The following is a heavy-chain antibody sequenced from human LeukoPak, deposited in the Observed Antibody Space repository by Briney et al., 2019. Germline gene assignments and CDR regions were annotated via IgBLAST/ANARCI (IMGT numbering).Heavy chain of an antibody. Sequence: NTSETLSLTCAVSGYSISSGYCWGWIRQPPGKGLEWIGSIYHSGSTYYNPSLKSRVTISVDTSKNQFSPKLSSVTAADTAVYYCAHGYCSSTSCRGNWFDPWGQGTLVTVSS. D-gene: IGHD2-2*01. V-gene: IGHV4-38-2*01. CDR2: IYHSGST. CDR1: GYSISSGYC. J-gene: IGHJ5*02. CDR3: AHGYCSSTSCRGNWFDP.